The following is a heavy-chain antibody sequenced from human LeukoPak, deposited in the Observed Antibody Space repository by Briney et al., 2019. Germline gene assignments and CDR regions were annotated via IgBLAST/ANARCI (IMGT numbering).Heavy chain of an antibody. CDR2: MNPNSGNT. V-gene: IGHV1-8*01. D-gene: IGHD3-3*01. Sequence: ASVKVSCKASGYTFTSYDINWVRQATGQGLEWMGWMNPNSGNTGYAQKFQGRVTMTRNTSIGTAYMELSSLRSEDTAVYYCARAYYDFWSGYYDWFDPWGQGTLVTVSS. CDR1: GYTFTSYD. CDR3: ARAYYDFWSGYYDWFDP. J-gene: IGHJ5*02.